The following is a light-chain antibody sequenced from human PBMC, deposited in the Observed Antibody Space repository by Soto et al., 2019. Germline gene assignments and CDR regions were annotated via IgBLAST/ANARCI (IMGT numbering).Light chain of an antibody. CDR1: QSVSSNN. Sequence: EIVLTQSPGTLSLSPGERATLSCRASQSVSSNNLAWYQQRPGQAPRVVIYGASTRATGIPERFSGSGSGTDFTLTISRLEPEDFAVYYCQQYSRPPYTFGQGTRLDI. CDR2: GAS. J-gene: IGKJ2*01. CDR3: QQYSRPPYT. V-gene: IGKV3-20*01.